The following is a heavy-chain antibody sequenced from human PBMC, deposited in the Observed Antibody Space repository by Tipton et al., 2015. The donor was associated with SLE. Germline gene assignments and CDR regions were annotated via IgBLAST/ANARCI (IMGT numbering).Heavy chain of an antibody. D-gene: IGHD4-17*01. CDR1: GGSISDPSYY. V-gene: IGHV4-39*07. J-gene: IGHJ4*02. CDR2: IFYSGRT. CDR3: ARHYGDYVVSYFDR. Sequence: TLSLTCTVSGGSISDPSYYWGWIRQPPGKGLEWIASIFYSGRTYYNPTLNSRVTISVDTSKNQFSLKLTSVTAADTAVYYCARHYGDYVVSYFDRWGPGTLVTVPS.